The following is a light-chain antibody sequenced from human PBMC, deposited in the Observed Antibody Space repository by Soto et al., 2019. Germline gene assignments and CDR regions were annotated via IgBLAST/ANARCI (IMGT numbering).Light chain of an antibody. CDR3: SSYTSSNTWV. CDR2: EVT. Sequence: QSVLTRPPSVSGSPGQSVTLSCTGTSSDVGSYNRVCWYQQPPGTAPKLMIYEVTNRPSGVPDRFSGSKSGNTASLIISGLQAEDEADYYCSSYTSSNTWVFGGGTKLTVL. CDR1: SSDVGSYNR. J-gene: IGLJ3*02. V-gene: IGLV2-18*02.